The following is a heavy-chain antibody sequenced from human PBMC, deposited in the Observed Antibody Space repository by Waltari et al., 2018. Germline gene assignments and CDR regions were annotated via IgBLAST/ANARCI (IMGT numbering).Heavy chain of an antibody. Sequence: QVQLQESGPGLVKPSETLSLTCAVSGGSINNYYWSWIRQPAGKGLEWIGRIYTSGITNYNPALKSRVTMSVDTSNNQFSLNLNSVTAADTAVYYCAREGSGWLDAFDIWGQGTMVTVSS. V-gene: IGHV4-4*07. J-gene: IGHJ3*02. CDR2: IYTSGIT. CDR1: GGSINNYY. D-gene: IGHD6-19*01. CDR3: AREGSGWLDAFDI.